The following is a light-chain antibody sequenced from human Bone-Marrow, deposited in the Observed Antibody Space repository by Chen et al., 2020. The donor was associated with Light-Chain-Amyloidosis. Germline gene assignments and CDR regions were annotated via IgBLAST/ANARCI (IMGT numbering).Light chain of an antibody. J-gene: IGKJ4*01. CDR1: QSVSSN. V-gene: IGKV3-15*01. Sequence: LVMTQSPATLSVSPGERATLSCRASQSVSSNLAWYQQKPGQAPRLLIYGASTRATGIADRFSGRGSGTEFTLTISSLQSEDFAVYYCQQYNNWPVFSFGGGTKVEIK. CDR3: QQYNNWPVFS. CDR2: GAS.